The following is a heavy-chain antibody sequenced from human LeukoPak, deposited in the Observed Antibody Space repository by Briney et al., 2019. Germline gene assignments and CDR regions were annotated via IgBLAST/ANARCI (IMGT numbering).Heavy chain of an antibody. Sequence: GGSLRLSCSASGFTFSRYAMHWVSQAPGKGLEYDSAISSNGGSTYYADSVKGRFTISRDNSKNTLYLQMSSLRAEDTAVYYCVKDGSGSYYTYYFDYWGQGTLVTVSS. D-gene: IGHD3-10*01. CDR2: ISSNGGST. V-gene: IGHV3-64D*06. J-gene: IGHJ4*02. CDR1: GFTFSRYA. CDR3: VKDGSGSYYTYYFDY.